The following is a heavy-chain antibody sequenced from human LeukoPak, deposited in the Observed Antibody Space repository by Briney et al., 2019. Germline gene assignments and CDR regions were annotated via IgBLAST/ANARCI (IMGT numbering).Heavy chain of an antibody. CDR1: GGSISSSSYF. D-gene: IGHD3-10*01. J-gene: IGHJ5*02. CDR3: ARSLPYYYGSGSPRWFDP. Sequence: SGTLSLTCTVSGGSISSSSYFWVWIRQPPGKGLEWIGSIYYSGSTYYNPSLKSRVTISVDTSKNQFSLKLSSVTAADTAVYYCARSLPYYYGSGSPRWFDPWGQGTLVTVSS. V-gene: IGHV4-39*01. CDR2: IYYSGST.